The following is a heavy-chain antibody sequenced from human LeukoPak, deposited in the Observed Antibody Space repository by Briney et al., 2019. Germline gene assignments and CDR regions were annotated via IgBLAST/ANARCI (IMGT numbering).Heavy chain of an antibody. CDR2: INPNSGGT. D-gene: IGHD5-24*01. Sequence: ASVKVSCKASGFTFSAYYLHWVRQAPGQGLEWMGWINPNSGGTKYAQKFQGRLSVTRDTSTKTLYMELSRLRSDDTAVYYCARVLSRDGYNFDYWGQGTLVTVSS. J-gene: IGHJ4*02. CDR3: ARVLSRDGYNFDY. V-gene: IGHV1-2*02. CDR1: GFTFSAYY.